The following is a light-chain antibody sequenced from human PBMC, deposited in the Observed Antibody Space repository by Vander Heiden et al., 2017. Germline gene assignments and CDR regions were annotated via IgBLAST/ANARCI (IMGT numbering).Light chain of an antibody. Sequence: QSVLTPPPSVSGAPGQRVTISCTGSSSNIGDGYDVHCYRQLPGTAPKPLMYGKSHRPSGVPDRFSSSRSGTSASLAITGLQAEDEADYYCQSYDSSLSGPWVFGGGTKLTVL. J-gene: IGLJ3*02. CDR2: GKS. V-gene: IGLV1-40*01. CDR3: QSYDSSLSGPWV. CDR1: SSNIGDGYD.